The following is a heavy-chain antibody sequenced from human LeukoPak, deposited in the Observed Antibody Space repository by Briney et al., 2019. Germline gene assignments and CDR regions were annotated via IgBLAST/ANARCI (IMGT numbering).Heavy chain of an antibody. CDR3: ARYREVGATGKNAFDI. V-gene: IGHV4-59*01. CDR2: IYYSGST. D-gene: IGHD1-26*01. Sequence: SETLSLTCTVSGGSISSYYWSWIRQPPWKGLEWIGYIYYSGSTNYNPSLKSRVTISVDTSKNQFSLKLSSVTAADTAVYYCARYREVGATGKNAFDIWGQGTMVTVSS. CDR1: GGSISSYY. J-gene: IGHJ3*02.